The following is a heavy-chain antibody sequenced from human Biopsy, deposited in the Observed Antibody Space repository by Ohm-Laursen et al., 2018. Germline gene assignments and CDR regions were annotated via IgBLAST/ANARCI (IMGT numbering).Heavy chain of an antibody. V-gene: IGHV4-4*09. J-gene: IGHJ6*02. D-gene: IGHD2-15*01. Sequence: PSETLPLTCTVSGVSITAYYWSWIRQPPGKGLECIGNIHHSGSTNYNPSLKSRLTISVDTSKNQLSLKLSSVTAADTAVYYCARMDCSGGSCHYYSYGMDVWGQGTTVTVSS. CDR1: GVSITAYY. CDR2: IHHSGST. CDR3: ARMDCSGGSCHYYSYGMDV.